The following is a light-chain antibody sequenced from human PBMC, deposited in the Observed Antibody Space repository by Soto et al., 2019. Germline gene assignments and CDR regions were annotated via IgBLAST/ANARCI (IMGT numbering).Light chain of an antibody. CDR2: WAS. CDR1: QSVLYSSNNKNY. Sequence: DIVTTQSPDSLAVSLGERATINCKSSQSVLYSSNNKNYLAWYQQKPGQPPKLLIYWASTRESGVPGRFSGSGSGTEFTLSISSLQAEDVAVYYCQQYYGTPYTFGQGTKLEIK. CDR3: QQYYGTPYT. J-gene: IGKJ2*01. V-gene: IGKV4-1*01.